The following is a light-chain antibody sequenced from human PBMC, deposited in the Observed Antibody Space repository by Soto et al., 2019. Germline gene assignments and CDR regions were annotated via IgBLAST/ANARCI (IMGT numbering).Light chain of an antibody. CDR1: SSDVGAYNL. J-gene: IGLJ3*02. CDR3: CSYAGSSTFV. CDR2: EGT. Sequence: QSALTQPASVSGSPGQSISVSCTGTSSDVGAYNLVSWYQQHPGKAPRLIIYEGTKRPSGISHRFSGSKSDNTASLTISGLRAEDEAHYHCCSYAGSSTFVFGGGTKLTVL. V-gene: IGLV2-23*01.